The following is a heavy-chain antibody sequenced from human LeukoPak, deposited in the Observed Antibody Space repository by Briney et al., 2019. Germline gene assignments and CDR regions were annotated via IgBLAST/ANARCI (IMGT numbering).Heavy chain of an antibody. CDR2: IIPIFGTA. CDR3: ARLVPAARGNFEY. D-gene: IGHD2-2*01. Sequence: SVKVSCKASGGTFSSYAISWVRQAPGQGLEWMGGIIPIFGTANYAQKFQGRVTITADESTSTAYMELSSLRSEDTAVYYCARLVPAARGNFEYWGQGTLVTVSS. J-gene: IGHJ4*02. V-gene: IGHV1-69*13. CDR1: GGTFSSYA.